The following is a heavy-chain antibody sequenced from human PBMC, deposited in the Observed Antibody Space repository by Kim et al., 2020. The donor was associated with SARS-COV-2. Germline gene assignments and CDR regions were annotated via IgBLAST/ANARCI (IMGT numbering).Heavy chain of an antibody. Sequence: ASVKVSCKASGYTFTTYYMHWVRQAPGQGLEWMGIINPSGGSTSYAQKFQGRVTMTRDTSTSTVYMELSSLRSEDTAVYYCARDAANNYDSSGYHPWFDPWGQGTLVTVSS. D-gene: IGHD3-22*01. V-gene: IGHV1-46*01. CDR2: INPSGGST. CDR3: ARDAANNYDSSGYHPWFDP. CDR1: GYTFTTYY. J-gene: IGHJ5*02.